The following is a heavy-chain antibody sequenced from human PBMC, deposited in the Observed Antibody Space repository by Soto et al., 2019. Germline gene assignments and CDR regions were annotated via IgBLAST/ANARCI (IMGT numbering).Heavy chain of an antibody. CDR1: GYTFTSYG. J-gene: IGHJ4*02. V-gene: IGHV1-18*01. Sequence: QVQLVQSGAEVKKPGASVKVSCKASGYTFTSYGISWVRQAPGQGLEWMGWISAYDGKIEYAQKVQDRVTMTTDTPTSTAYRERRSLRSDDTPVDYCAKIFGCYRPFDNWGQGTLVTVSS. D-gene: IGHD3-3*01. CDR3: AKIFGCYRPFDN. CDR2: ISAYDGKI.